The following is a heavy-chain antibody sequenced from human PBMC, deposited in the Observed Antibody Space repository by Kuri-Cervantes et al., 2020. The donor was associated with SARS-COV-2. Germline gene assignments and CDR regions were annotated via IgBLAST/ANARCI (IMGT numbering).Heavy chain of an antibody. D-gene: IGHD1-26*01. Sequence: SVQVPCKASGGTFSSYAICWVRQAPGQGLEWMGGIIPIFGTANYAQKFQGRITITADESTSTAYMELSRLRSEATDVYYCARGALPRGAYDIWGQGTMVTVSS. CDR1: GGTFSSYA. CDR2: IIPIFGTA. CDR3: ARGALPRGAYDI. J-gene: IGHJ3*02. V-gene: IGHV1-69*13.